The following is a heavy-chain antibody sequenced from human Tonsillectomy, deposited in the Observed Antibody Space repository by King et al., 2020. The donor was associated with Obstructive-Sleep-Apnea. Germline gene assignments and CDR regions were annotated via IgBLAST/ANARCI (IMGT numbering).Heavy chain of an antibody. CDR2: ISGSAGST. D-gene: IGHD3-22*01. Sequence: VQLVESGGGLVQPGGSLRLSCAASGFTFSNYVMSWVRQAPGKGLEWVSLISGSAGSTYYADSVNGRFTISRDNSKNTLYLQMNSLRAEDTAVFYCAGRYYDSAGYYYGFDHWGQGTLVTVSS. CDR1: GFTFSNYV. J-gene: IGHJ4*02. CDR3: AGRYYDSAGYYYGFDH. V-gene: IGHV3-23*04.